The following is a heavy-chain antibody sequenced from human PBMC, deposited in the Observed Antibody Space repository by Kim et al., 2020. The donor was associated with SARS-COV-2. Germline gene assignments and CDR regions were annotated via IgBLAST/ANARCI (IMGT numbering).Heavy chain of an antibody. CDR3: AKCLLSTMIVSIDY. CDR1: GFTFSSYG. Sequence: GGSLRLSCAASGFTFSSYGMHWVRQAPGKGLEWVAVISYDGSNKYYADSVKGRFTISRDNSKNTLYLQMNSLRAEDTAVYYCAKCLLSTMIVSIDYWGQGTLVTVSS. D-gene: IGHD3-22*01. CDR2: ISYDGSNK. J-gene: IGHJ4*02. V-gene: IGHV3-30*18.